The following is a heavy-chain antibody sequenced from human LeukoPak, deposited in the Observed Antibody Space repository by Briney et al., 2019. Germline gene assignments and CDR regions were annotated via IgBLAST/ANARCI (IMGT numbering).Heavy chain of an antibody. Sequence: GGSLRLPCAASGFTFSSYAMSWVRQTPGKGLEWVSVMYSGGTTYYADSVKGRFTISRDSSKNTVNLQMNSLRAEDTAVYYCARDRRDGYCLGHWGQGTLVTVSS. J-gene: IGHJ4*02. V-gene: IGHV3-66*01. CDR2: MYSGGTT. CDR1: GFTFSSYA. CDR3: ARDRRDGYCLGH. D-gene: IGHD5-24*01.